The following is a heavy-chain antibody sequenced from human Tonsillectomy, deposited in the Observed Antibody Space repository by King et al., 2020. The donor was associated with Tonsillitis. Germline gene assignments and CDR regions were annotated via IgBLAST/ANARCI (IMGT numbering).Heavy chain of an antibody. D-gene: IGHD3-3*01. J-gene: IGHJ6*02. V-gene: IGHV4-39*02. CDR3: AGEAGVVIIRKYYYYGMDV. CDR2: IYFSGTT. CDR1: GGSISNSSYS. Sequence: LQLQESGPGLGKPSETLSLTCTVSGGSISNSSYSWGWIRQPPGKGLEWIGRIYFSGTTYYNPPLKSRVTISVDTSKNQFSLKLSSLTAADTAVYYCAGEAGVVIIRKYYYYGMDVWGQGTTVTVSS.